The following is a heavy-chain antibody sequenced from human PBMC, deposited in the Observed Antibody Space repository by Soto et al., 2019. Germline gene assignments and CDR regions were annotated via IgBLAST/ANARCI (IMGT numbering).Heavy chain of an antibody. Sequence: GGSLRLSCAASGFTFSTYAMSWVRQAPGKGLEWVSTISGSGGSTSYADSVKGRFTISRDNSKNTLYLQMNSLRAEDTAVYYCAKDLLAVTSLQYYFDYWGQGTLVTVSS. D-gene: IGHD4-17*01. CDR1: GFTFSTYA. CDR2: ISGSGGST. J-gene: IGHJ4*02. V-gene: IGHV3-23*01. CDR3: AKDLLAVTSLQYYFDY.